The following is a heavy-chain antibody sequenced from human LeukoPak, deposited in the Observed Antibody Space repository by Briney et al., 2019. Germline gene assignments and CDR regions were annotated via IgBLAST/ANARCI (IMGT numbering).Heavy chain of an antibody. Sequence: GASVKVSCKASGYTFTSYDINWVRQATGQGLEWMGWMNPNSGNTGYAQKFQGRVTMTRNTSISTAYMELSSLRSEDTAVYYCARSRYCSGGSCYSVRVDPWGQGTLVTVSS. J-gene: IGHJ5*02. CDR1: GYTFTSYD. V-gene: IGHV1-8*01. CDR3: ARSRYCSGGSCYSVRVDP. CDR2: MNPNSGNT. D-gene: IGHD2-15*01.